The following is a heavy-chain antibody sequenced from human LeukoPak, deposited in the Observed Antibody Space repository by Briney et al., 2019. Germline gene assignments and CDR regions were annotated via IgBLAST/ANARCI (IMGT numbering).Heavy chain of an antibody. J-gene: IGHJ5*02. V-gene: IGHV3-30-3*01. Sequence: PGGSLRLSCAASGFSFSSYAMHWVRQAPGKGLEWVAVISYDGSNKYHTDSVKGRVTISRDHSKNTLNLQMNSLRAEDTALYYCARESLSGWHDQWGQGTLVTVSS. CDR2: ISYDGSNK. CDR1: GFSFSSYA. CDR3: ARESLSGWHDQ. D-gene: IGHD6-19*01.